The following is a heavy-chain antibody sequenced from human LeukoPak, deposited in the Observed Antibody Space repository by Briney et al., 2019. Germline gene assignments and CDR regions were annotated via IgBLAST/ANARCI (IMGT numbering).Heavy chain of an antibody. V-gene: IGHV3-21*01. J-gene: IGHJ4*02. D-gene: IGHD6-13*01. CDR2: ISSSSSYI. CDR1: GYTFSSYS. CDR3: ETFSSSGLDY. Sequence: GGCLRLSWAASGYTFSSYSMNWVRQAPGKGLEWVSSISSSSSYIYYADSVKGRFTISRDNAKNSLYLQMNSLRAEDTAVYYCETFSSSGLDYWGQGTLVTVSS.